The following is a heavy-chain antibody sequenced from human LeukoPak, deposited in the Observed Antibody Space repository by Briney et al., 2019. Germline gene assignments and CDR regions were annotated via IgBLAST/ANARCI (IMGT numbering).Heavy chain of an antibody. CDR3: ARDVRTAMVTDY. Sequence: GRSLRLSCAASGFTFSSYAMHWVRQAPGKGLEWVAVISYDGSNKYYADSVKGRFTISRDNSKNTLYLQMNSLRAEDTAVYYCARDVRTAMVTDYWGQGTLVTVSS. CDR1: GFTFSSYA. D-gene: IGHD5-18*01. J-gene: IGHJ4*02. V-gene: IGHV3-30-3*01. CDR2: ISYDGSNK.